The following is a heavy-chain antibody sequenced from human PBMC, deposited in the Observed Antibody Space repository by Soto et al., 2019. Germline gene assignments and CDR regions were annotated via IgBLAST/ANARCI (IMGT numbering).Heavy chain of an antibody. CDR1: GFSLSTSGVG. CDR2: IYWDDDK. Sequence: QITLKESGPTLVKPTQTLTLTCTFSGFSLSTSGVGVGWIRQPPGKALEWLALIYWDDDKRYSPSLKSRLTLTKDTSKTQVALTMTNMDPVDTATYYCAHATGTTSPDAFDIWGQGTMVTVSS. CDR3: AHATGTTSPDAFDI. J-gene: IGHJ3*02. V-gene: IGHV2-5*02. D-gene: IGHD1-7*01.